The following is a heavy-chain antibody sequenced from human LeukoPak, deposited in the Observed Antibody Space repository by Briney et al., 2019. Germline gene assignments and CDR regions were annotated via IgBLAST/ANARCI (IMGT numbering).Heavy chain of an antibody. D-gene: IGHD3-22*01. Sequence: GASVNVSCKASGYTFTSYAMHWVRQAPGQRLEWMGWINAGNGNTKYSQKFQGRVTITRDTSASTAYMELSSLRSEDTAVYYCARDLAYYDSSGYYYGNFDYWGQGTLVTVSS. CDR3: ARDLAYYDSSGYYYGNFDY. CDR2: INAGNGNT. V-gene: IGHV1-3*01. J-gene: IGHJ4*02. CDR1: GYTFTSYA.